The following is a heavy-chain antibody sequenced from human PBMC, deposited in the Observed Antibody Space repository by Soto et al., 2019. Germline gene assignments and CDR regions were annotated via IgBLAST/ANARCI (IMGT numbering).Heavy chain of an antibody. CDR3: AKAEGYSFDI. V-gene: IGHV3-7*01. J-gene: IGHJ3*02. Sequence: EVQLVETGGGLVQPGGSLRLSCAASGFTFRSHWMSWVRQAPGKGLEWVANIRQDGNEEQYLDSVKGRSTLSRDNAKNLLYLQMNGLRVEDTAVYYCAKAEGYSFDIRGQGTMVTVSS. CDR1: GFTFRSHW. CDR2: IRQDGNEE. D-gene: IGHD1-1*01.